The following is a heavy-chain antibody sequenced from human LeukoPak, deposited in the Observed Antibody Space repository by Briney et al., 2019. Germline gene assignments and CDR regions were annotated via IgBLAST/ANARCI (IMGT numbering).Heavy chain of an antibody. J-gene: IGHJ4*02. V-gene: IGHV3-21*01. D-gene: IGHD6-6*01. CDR3: ASHLYSSSSGFDY. CDR1: GFTFSSYS. Sequence: GGSLRLSCVASGFTFSSYSMNWVRQAPGKGLEWVSSISSSSSYIYYADSVKGRFTISRDNAKNSLYLQMNSLRAEDTAVYYCASHLYSSSSGFDYWGQGTLVTVSS. CDR2: ISSSSSYI.